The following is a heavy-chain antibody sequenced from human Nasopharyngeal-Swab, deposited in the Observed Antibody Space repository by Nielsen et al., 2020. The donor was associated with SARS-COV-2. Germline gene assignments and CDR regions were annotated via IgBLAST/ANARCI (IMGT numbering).Heavy chain of an antibody. V-gene: IGHV4-39*01. Sequence: PGKGLEWIGSIYYSGSTYYNPSLKSRVTMSVDTSKNQFSLKLSSVTAADTAVYYCARAYYYDSSGYYIRGAYFDYWGQGTLVTVSS. CDR3: ARAYYYDSSGYYIRGAYFDY. J-gene: IGHJ4*02. D-gene: IGHD3-22*01. CDR2: IYYSGST.